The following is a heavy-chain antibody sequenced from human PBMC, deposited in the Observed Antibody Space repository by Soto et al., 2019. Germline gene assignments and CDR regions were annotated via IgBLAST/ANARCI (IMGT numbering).Heavy chain of an antibody. CDR3: ARGERYYYDSSGYFGFDY. CDR2: INAGNGNT. CDR1: GYTFTNYA. V-gene: IGHV1-3*01. Sequence: ASVKVSCKASGYTFTNYAIHWVGQAPGQRLEWMGWINAGNGNTKYSQKFQGRATITRDTSASTAYMELSSLRSEDTAVHYCARGERYYYDSSGYFGFDYWGQGTLVTVSS. D-gene: IGHD3-22*01. J-gene: IGHJ4*02.